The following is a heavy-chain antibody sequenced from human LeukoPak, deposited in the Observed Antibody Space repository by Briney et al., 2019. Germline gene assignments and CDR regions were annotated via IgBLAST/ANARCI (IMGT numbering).Heavy chain of an antibody. CDR3: ARDPGARGNGMDV. V-gene: IGHV4-31*03. CDR2: IYYSGST. J-gene: IGHJ6*02. D-gene: IGHD3-16*01. CDR1: GGSISSGGYY. Sequence: SETLSLTCTVSGGSISSGGYYWSWIRQHPGKGLEWIGYIYYSGSTYYNPSLKSRVTISVDTSKNQFSLKLSSVTAADTAVYYCARDPGARGNGMDVWGQGTTVTVSS.